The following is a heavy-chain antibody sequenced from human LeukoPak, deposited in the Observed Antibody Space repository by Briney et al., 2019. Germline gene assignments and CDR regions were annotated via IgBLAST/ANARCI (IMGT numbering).Heavy chain of an antibody. J-gene: IGHJ5*02. CDR2: IWYDGSNK. D-gene: IGHD6-13*01. CDR3: ARDLGSSSPLFDP. CDR1: GFTFSSYG. Sequence: PGRSLRLSCAASGFTFSSYGMHWVRQAPGKGLEWVAVIWYDGSNKYYADSAKGRFTISRDNSKNTLYLQMNSLRAEDTAVYYCARDLGSSSPLFDPWGQGTLVTVSS. V-gene: IGHV3-33*01.